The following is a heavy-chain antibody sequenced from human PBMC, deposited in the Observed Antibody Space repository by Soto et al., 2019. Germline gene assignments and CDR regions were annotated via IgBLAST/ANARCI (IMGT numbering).Heavy chain of an antibody. J-gene: IGHJ6*02. V-gene: IGHV4-4*07. CDR1: GGSLSSYY. D-gene: IGHD3-10*01. Sequence: SATLSLTCTVSGGSLSSYYWSWIRQPAGEGLEWSGRIYTSGSTNYNPSLKSRVTMSVDTYKNPVSLKLSSVTAADTAVYYLAIDRGVRGVSWIRYYYDDKDVWGQGTTVT. CDR3: AIDRGVRGVSWIRYYYDDKDV. CDR2: IYTSGST.